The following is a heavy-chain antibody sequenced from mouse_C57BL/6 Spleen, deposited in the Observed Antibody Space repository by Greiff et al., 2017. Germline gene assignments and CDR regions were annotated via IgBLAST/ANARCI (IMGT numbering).Heavy chain of an antibody. Sequence: QVQLQQPGAELVRPGTSVKLSCKASGYTFTSYWMHWVKQRPGQGLEWIGVIDPSDSYTNYNQKFKGKATLTVDTSSSTAYMQLSSLTSEDSAVYYCARGSSYVGDYWGQGTSVTVSS. CDR1: GYTFTSYW. CDR2: IDPSDSYT. D-gene: IGHD1-1*01. CDR3: ARGSSYVGDY. J-gene: IGHJ4*01. V-gene: IGHV1-59*01.